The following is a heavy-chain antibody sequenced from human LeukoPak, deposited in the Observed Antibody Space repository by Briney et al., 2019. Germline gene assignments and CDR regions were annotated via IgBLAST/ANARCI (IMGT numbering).Heavy chain of an antibody. D-gene: IGHD6-25*01. CDR1: GGSISRGDYY. V-gene: IGHV4-30-4*08. CDR3: AIDHEGYSSVHNQNWFDP. Sequence: PSETLSLTCTVSGGSISRGDYYWSWIRQPPGKGLEWIGYIYYSGSTYYNPSLKSRVTISVDTSKNQFSLKLSSVTAAHTAVYYCAIDHEGYSSVHNQNWFDPWGQGTLVTVSS. CDR2: IYYSGST. J-gene: IGHJ5*02.